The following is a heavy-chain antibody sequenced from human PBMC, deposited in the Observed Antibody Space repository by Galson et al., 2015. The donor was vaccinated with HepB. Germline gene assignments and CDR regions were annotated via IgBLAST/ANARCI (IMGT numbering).Heavy chain of an antibody. CDR2: ISSSSSYI. Sequence: SLRLSSAASGFTFSSYSMNWVRQAPGKGLEWVSSISSSSSYIYYADSVKGRFTISRDNAKNSLYLQMNSLRAEDTAVYYCASNPSPTARSWWHFDLWGRGTLVTVSS. V-gene: IGHV3-21*01. D-gene: IGHD6-13*01. CDR3: ASNPSPTARSWWHFDL. CDR1: GFTFSSYS. J-gene: IGHJ2*01.